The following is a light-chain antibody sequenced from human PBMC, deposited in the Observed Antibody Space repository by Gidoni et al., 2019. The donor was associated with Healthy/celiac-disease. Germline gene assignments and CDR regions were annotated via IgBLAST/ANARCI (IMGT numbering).Light chain of an antibody. V-gene: IGKV1-8*01. CDR1: QGISSY. CDR3: QQYYSYPPLT. J-gene: IGKJ4*01. Sequence: AIRMTQSTSSFSASTGDRVTITCRASQGISSYLAWYQQKPGKAPKLLIYAASTLQSGVPSRFIGSGSGTDFTLPISCLQSEDFATYYCQQYYSYPPLTFGGGTKVEIK. CDR2: AAS.